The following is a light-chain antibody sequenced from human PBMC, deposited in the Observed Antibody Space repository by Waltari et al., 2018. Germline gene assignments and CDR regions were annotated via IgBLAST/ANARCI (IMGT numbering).Light chain of an antibody. CDR1: SGSVPSTYY. CDR3: SMYMGSGVWV. V-gene: IGLV8-61*01. Sequence: QTVVTPAPSLPVSPGGTVTLTCALSSGSVPSTYYPTWYQQTPGPPPRTLVYKGISRSSGVPDRFSGSILGNTAALTITGAQADDESDYYCSMYMGSGVWVFGGGTKLTVL. CDR2: KGI. J-gene: IGLJ3*02.